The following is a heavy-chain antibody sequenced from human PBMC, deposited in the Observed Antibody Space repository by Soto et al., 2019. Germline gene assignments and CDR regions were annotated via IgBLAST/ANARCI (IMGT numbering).Heavy chain of an antibody. CDR3: AREEYYYGSGAFFDY. CDR1: GYTFTSYG. D-gene: IGHD3-10*01. Sequence: SVKVACKASGYTFTSYGISWVRQAPGQGLEWMGRIIPILGIANYAQKFQGRVTITADKSTSTAYMELSSLRSEDTAVYYCAREEYYYGSGAFFDYWGQGTLVTVSS. V-gene: IGHV1-69*04. CDR2: IIPILGIA. J-gene: IGHJ4*02.